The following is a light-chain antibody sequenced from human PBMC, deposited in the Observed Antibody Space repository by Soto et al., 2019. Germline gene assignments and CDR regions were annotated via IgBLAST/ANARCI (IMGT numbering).Light chain of an antibody. CDR2: EVS. CDR3: SSYTSSSIPYV. CDR1: NSDVGGYNY. Sequence: QSVLTQPASVSGSPGQSITISCTGTNSDVGGYNYVSWYQQHPGKAPQLMIYEVSNRPSGVSNRFSGSKSGNTASLTISGLQAEDEADYYCSSYTSSSIPYVFGTGTKVTVL. J-gene: IGLJ1*01. V-gene: IGLV2-14*01.